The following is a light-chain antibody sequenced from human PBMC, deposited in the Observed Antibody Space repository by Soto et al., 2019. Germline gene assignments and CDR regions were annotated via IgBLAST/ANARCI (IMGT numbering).Light chain of an antibody. V-gene: IGLV1-40*01. CDR3: QSYDSSLSGVV. Sequence: QAVVTQPRSVSGAPGQRVTISCTGSSSNIGAGYDVHWYQQLPGTAPKLLIYGNSNRPSGVPDRFSGSKSGTSAALAITGLQAEDVADYYCQSYDSSLSGVVFGGGTKRTVL. CDR2: GNS. CDR1: SSNIGAGYD. J-gene: IGLJ2*01.